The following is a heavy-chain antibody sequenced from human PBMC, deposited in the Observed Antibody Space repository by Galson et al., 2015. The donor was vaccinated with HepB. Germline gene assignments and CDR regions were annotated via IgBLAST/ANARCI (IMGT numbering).Heavy chain of an antibody. D-gene: IGHD3-10*01. CDR2: VSPDGRNT. V-gene: IGHV3-30*04. CDR3: ARKATGTEHYQWFDP. CDR1: AFTFSSFT. J-gene: IGHJ5*02. Sequence: SLRLSCAASAFTFSSFTMHWVRQAPGKGLEWVAAVSPDGRNTYYADSVKGRFTISRDNSENTLYLQMNSLRPEDTAVYHCARKATGTEHYQWFDPWGQGTLVTVSS.